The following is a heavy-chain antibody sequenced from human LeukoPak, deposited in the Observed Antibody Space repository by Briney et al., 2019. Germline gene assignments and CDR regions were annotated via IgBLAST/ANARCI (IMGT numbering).Heavy chain of an antibody. Sequence: PSETLSLTCAVYGGSFSGYYWSWIRQPPGKGLEWIGEINHSGSTNYNPSLKSRVTISVDTSKNQFSLKLSSVTAADTAVYYCVYSSSWYDGDDRGNWFDPWGQGTLVTVSS. V-gene: IGHV4-34*01. CDR2: INHSGST. D-gene: IGHD6-13*01. J-gene: IGHJ5*02. CDR1: GGSFSGYY. CDR3: VYSSSWYDGDDRGNWFDP.